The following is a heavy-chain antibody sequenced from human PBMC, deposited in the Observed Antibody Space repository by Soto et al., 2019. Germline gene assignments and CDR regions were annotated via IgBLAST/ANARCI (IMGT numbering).Heavy chain of an antibody. D-gene: IGHD3-16*01. CDR2: ISNSGST. J-gene: IGHJ6*02. CDR3: ARLLWGSSMDV. V-gene: IGHV4-59*08. CDR1: GDSIISYF. Sequence: QVQLQESGPGLVKPSETLSLTCTVSGDSIISYFWSWIRQSPGKGLGWIGYISNSGSTNYNPSLKSRVTISVDTSKNQFSLKLSSVTAADTAVYYCARLLWGSSMDVWGQGTTVSVSS.